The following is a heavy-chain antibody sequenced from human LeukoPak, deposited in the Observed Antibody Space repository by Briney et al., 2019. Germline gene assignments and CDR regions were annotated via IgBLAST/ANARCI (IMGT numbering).Heavy chain of an antibody. CDR2: IKEDGSEK. CDR1: GVTFSSYW. Sequence: GGSLRLSCAASGVTFSSYWMSWVRQAPGKGLEWVANIKEDGSEKYYVDSVKGRFTISRDNAKNSLYLQMNSLRAEDTAVYYCARKGTTGTRRFDPWGQGTLVTVSS. J-gene: IGHJ5*02. CDR3: ARKGTTGTRRFDP. D-gene: IGHD1-1*01. V-gene: IGHV3-7*01.